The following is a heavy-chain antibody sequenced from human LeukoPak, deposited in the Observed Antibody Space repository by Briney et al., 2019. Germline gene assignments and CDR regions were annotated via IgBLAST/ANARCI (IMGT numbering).Heavy chain of an antibody. D-gene: IGHD5-24*01. CDR3: AREGGRWLPKTGNAFDI. CDR2: IFYSGTT. CDR1: GYSISSGYY. Sequence: SETLSLTCTVSGYSISSGYYWGWIRQPPGKGLEWIGFIFYSGTTNYNPSLKSRVTISVDTSKNQFSLKLSSVTAEDTAVYYCAREGGRWLPKTGNAFDIWGQGTMVTVSS. J-gene: IGHJ3*02. V-gene: IGHV4-61*01.